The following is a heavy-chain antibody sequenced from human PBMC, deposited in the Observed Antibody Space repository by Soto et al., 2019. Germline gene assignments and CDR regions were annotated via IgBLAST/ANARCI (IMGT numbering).Heavy chain of an antibody. D-gene: IGHD3-10*01. CDR1: GYTITDYY. Sequence: QVQLVQSGAEVKKPGAAVKVSCKASGYTITDYYIHWVRQAPGQGRGWMGWINTPSGDITYEQRFQGRVTMTRDTSISTAYMELSRLRSDDMAVYYCARGWGDYLDYWGQGTLVTVSS. V-gene: IGHV1-2*02. J-gene: IGHJ4*02. CDR3: ARGWGDYLDY. CDR2: INTPSGDI.